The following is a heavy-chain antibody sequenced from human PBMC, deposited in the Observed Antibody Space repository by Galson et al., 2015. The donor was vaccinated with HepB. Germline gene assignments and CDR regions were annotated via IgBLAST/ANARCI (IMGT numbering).Heavy chain of an antibody. CDR2: ISGSGGST. CDR1: GFTFSSYA. J-gene: IGHJ4*02. D-gene: IGHD3-22*01. V-gene: IGHV3-23*01. CDR3: AKEGLTYYCDSSGYTQYYFDY. Sequence: SLRLSCAASGFTFSSYAMSWVRQAPGKGLEWVSAISGSGGSTYYADSVKGRFTISRDNSKNTLYLQMNSLRAEDTAVYYCAKEGLTYYCDSSGYTQYYFDYWGQGTLVTVSS.